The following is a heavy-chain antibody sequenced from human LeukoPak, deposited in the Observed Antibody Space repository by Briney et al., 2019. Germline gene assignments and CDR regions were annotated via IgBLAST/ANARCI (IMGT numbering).Heavy chain of an antibody. CDR2: ISWNSGSI. D-gene: IGHD2-15*01. Sequence: PGRSLRLSCAASGFTFDDYAMHWVRHAPGKGLEWVSCISWNSGSIGYADSVKGRFTISRDNAKNSLYLQMNSLRAEDTALYYCAKVIPYCSGGSCYSRFDYWGQGTLVTVSS. V-gene: IGHV3-9*01. J-gene: IGHJ4*02. CDR1: GFTFDDYA. CDR3: AKVIPYCSGGSCYSRFDY.